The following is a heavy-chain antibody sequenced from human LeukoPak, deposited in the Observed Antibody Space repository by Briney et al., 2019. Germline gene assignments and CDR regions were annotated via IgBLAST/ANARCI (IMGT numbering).Heavy chain of an antibody. CDR1: GYSFTSYW. CDR2: IYPGDSDT. V-gene: IGHV5-51*01. D-gene: IGHD2-15*01. J-gene: IGHJ4*02. Sequence: GESLKISCKGSGYSFTSYWIGWVRRMPGKGLEWMGFIYPGDSDTRYSPSFQGQVTISADKSISTAYLQWSSLKASDTAMYYCARHDTSDCSGGSCYGAGDYWGQGTLVTVSS. CDR3: ARHDTSDCSGGSCYGAGDY.